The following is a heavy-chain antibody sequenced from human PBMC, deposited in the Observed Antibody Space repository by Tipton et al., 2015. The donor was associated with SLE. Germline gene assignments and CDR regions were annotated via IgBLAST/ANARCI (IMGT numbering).Heavy chain of an antibody. CDR1: GYTFSSYG. Sequence: QLVQSGPEVKKPGASVKVSCKASGYTFSSYGISWVRQAPGQGLEWMGWISAYDGNTDYAQKLQGRVTLTTDTSTSTAYMELRSLRSDDTAIYFCARATLISAAATSDYWGQGTLVTVSS. D-gene: IGHD6-13*01. V-gene: IGHV1-18*01. J-gene: IGHJ4*02. CDR2: ISAYDGNT. CDR3: ARATLISAAATSDY.